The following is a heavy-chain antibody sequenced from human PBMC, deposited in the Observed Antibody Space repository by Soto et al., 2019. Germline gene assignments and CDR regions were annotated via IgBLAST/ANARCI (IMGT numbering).Heavy chain of an antibody. Sequence: EVHLVESGGGLVKAGGSLRLSCAASGFTFSNAWMSWVRQAPGKGLEWIGRIKTNSDGGTVDYASPVKGRFTISRDDSKSMLYLDLNSLKTEDTGVYFWATVYCATTSCYAPFDYWGKGTLVTVSS. J-gene: IGHJ4*02. D-gene: IGHD2-2*01. CDR2: IKTNSDGGTV. CDR3: ATVYCATTSCYAPFDY. CDR1: GFTFSNAW. V-gene: IGHV3-15*01.